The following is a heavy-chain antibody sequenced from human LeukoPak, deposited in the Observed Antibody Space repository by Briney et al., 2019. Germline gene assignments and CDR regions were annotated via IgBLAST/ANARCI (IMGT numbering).Heavy chain of an antibody. CDR2: IIPIFGTA. V-gene: IGHV1-69*01. CDR3: ARDGKSLLDPFDY. CDR1: GGTFSSYA. Sequence: VASVKVSCKASGGTFSSYAISWVRQAPGQGLEWMGGIIPIFGTANYAQKFQGRVTVTADESMSTAYMELSSLRSEDTAVYYCARDGKSLLDPFDYWGQGTLVTVSS. D-gene: IGHD3/OR15-3a*01. J-gene: IGHJ4*02.